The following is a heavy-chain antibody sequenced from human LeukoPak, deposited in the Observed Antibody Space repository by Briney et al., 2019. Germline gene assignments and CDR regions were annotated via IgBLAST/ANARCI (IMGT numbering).Heavy chain of an antibody. V-gene: IGHV3-7*01. D-gene: IGHD1-1*01. Sequence: GGSLRLSCAASGFTFDDYGMSWVRQAPGKGPEWVANMKQDASEKYYFGALNGRFTIFRDNAKNSLYLQMNTLTVEDTALYFCVRDRNPRHSYFDLWGQGTLVTVSS. J-gene: IGHJ4*02. CDR1: GFTFDDYG. CDR3: VRDRNPRHSYFDL. CDR2: MKQDASEK.